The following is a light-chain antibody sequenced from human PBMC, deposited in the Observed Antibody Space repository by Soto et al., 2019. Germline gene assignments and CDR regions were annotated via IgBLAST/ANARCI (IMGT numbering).Light chain of an antibody. J-gene: IGKJ1*01. CDR2: DAS. V-gene: IGKV3-11*01. Sequence: EIVLIHSPATVSLSHGERATLSCRASQSVGSYLAWYQHKPGQAPRLLISDASNRATGIPARFSGSGSGTEFTLTISSLQSEDFAVYYCQQYNNWPRTFGQGTKVDI. CDR1: QSVGSY. CDR3: QQYNNWPRT.